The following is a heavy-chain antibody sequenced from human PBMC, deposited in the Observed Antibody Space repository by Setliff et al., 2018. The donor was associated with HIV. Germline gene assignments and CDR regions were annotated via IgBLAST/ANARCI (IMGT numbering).Heavy chain of an antibody. Sequence: SEILSLTCTVSGASISSSSHHWAWIRQPPGKGLEYIGNIYYTGSTHHNPSLESRVATSVDTSKNQFSLKLSSVTAADTAVYYCARIVRWELVATSTSFYYYMDVWGKGTTVTVSS. D-gene: IGHD1-26*01. V-gene: IGHV4-39*01. J-gene: IGHJ6*03. CDR1: GASISSSSHH. CDR3: ARIVRWELVATSTSFYYYMDV. CDR2: IYYTGST.